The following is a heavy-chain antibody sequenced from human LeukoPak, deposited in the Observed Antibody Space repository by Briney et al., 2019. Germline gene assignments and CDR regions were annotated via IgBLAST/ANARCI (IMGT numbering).Heavy chain of an antibody. CDR2: IYYSGST. D-gene: IGHD5-18*01. CDR3: ARALGYSSRPFDY. J-gene: IGHJ4*02. Sequence: PSETLSLTCTVSGGSISSSSYYWGWIRQPPGKGLEWIGSIYYSGSTYYNPSLKSRVTISVDTSKNQFSLKLSSVTAADTAVYYCARALGYSSRPFDYWGQGTLVTVSS. CDR1: GGSISSSSYY. V-gene: IGHV4-39*07.